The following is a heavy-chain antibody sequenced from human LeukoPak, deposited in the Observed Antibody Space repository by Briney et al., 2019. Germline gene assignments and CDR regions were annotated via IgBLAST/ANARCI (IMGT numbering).Heavy chain of an antibody. J-gene: IGHJ4*02. D-gene: IGHD3-3*01. CDR3: ARGRKIYDFWSGYSDLDY. CDR1: GFTFSDYY. V-gene: IGHV3-11*01. CDR2: ISSSGSTI. Sequence: PGGSLRLSCAASGFTFSDYYMSWIRQAPGKGLEWVSYISSSGSTIYYADSVKGRFTISRDNAKNSLYLQMNSLRAEDTAVYYCARGRKIYDFWSGYSDLDYWGQGTLVTVSS.